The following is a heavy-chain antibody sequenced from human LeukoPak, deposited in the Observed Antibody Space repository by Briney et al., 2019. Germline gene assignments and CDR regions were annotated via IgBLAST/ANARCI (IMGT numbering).Heavy chain of an antibody. CDR2: ILFGGST. CDR1: GGSIGNGDYY. Sequence: PSETLSLTCSVSGGSIGNGDYYWGWIRQAPGKGLEWIGRILFGGSTHYNPSLKSRATISVDTSKNQFSLKLTSVTAADAAMYYCARQLPTAAADTRGYFDYWGQGTVVTVSS. J-gene: IGHJ4*01. D-gene: IGHD6-25*01. V-gene: IGHV4-39*01. CDR3: ARQLPTAAADTRGYFDY.